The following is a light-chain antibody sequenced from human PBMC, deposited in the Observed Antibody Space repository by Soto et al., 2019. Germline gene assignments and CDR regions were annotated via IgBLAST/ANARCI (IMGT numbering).Light chain of an antibody. CDR1: SSDVGDYNY. Sequence: QSVLTQPASVSGSPGQSITISCTGTSSDVGDYNYVSWYQQYPGKAPKLMIYDVSNRPSGVSNRFSGSKSGNTASLTISGLQAEDEADYYCSSYTSSSTLDVFGTGTKLTVL. V-gene: IGLV2-14*01. CDR2: DVS. CDR3: SSYTSSSTLDV. J-gene: IGLJ1*01.